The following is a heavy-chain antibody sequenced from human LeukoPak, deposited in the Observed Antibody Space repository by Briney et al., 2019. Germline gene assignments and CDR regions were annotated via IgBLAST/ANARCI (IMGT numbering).Heavy chain of an antibody. Sequence: QPGGSLRLSCAASGFTFSSYAMSWVRQAPGKGLEWVSAISGSGGSTYYADSVKGRFTISRDNSKNTLYLQMNSLRAEDRAVYYCAKGMFGSGWYGDDYWGQGTLVTVSS. J-gene: IGHJ4*02. CDR2: ISGSGGST. CDR1: GFTFSSYA. D-gene: IGHD6-19*01. CDR3: AKGMFGSGWYGDDY. V-gene: IGHV3-23*01.